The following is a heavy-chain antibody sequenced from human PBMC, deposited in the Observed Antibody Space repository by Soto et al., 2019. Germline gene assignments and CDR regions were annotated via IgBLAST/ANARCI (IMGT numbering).Heavy chain of an antibody. CDR2: TNPSSGAT. D-gene: IGHD1-7*01. V-gene: IGHV1-2*02. J-gene: IGHJ6*02. Sequence: QVQLVQSGAEVKKPGASVKVSCKASGYTFIGHYLHWVRQAPGQGLEWLGWTNPSSGATNFAQKCQGRVTMTRDTSISTAYVELSRLRSDDTAVYYCAREAGTTGNYYFGMDVWGQGTTVTVSS. CDR3: AREAGTTGNYYFGMDV. CDR1: GYTFIGHY.